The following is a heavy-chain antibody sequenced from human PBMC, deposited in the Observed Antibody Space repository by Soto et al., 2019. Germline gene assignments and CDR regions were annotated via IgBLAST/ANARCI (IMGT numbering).Heavy chain of an antibody. V-gene: IGHV1-3*05. CDR3: ARDGGRDGYRYALDY. Sequence: QVQLVQSGAEEKNPGASMKVSCKASGYTFTSDVIHWVRQAPGQRLEWMGWIFPGSGNTKSSQRFQDRVTIRRDIAASTAYMELRTLTFEDTAVYFCARDGGRDGYRYALDYWGQGTLLSVSS. J-gene: IGHJ4*02. D-gene: IGHD5-18*01. CDR1: GYTFTSDV. CDR2: IFPGSGNT.